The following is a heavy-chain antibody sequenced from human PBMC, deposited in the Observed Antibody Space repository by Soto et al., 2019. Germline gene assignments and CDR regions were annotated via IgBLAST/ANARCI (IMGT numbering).Heavy chain of an antibody. CDR3: ARTYYDFWSGYSGFDY. D-gene: IGHD3-3*01. J-gene: IGHJ4*02. CDR2: INPNSGGT. Sequence: GASMKVSCKASGYTFTGYYMHWVRQAPGQGLEWMGWINPNSGGTNYAQKFQGWVTMTRDTSISTAYMELSRLRSDDTAVYYCARTYYDFWSGYSGFDYWGQGTLVTVSS. V-gene: IGHV1-2*04. CDR1: GYTFTGYY.